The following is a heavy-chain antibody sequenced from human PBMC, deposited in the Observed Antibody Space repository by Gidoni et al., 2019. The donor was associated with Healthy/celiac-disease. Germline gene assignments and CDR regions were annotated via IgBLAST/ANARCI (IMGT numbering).Heavy chain of an antibody. D-gene: IGHD6-6*01. J-gene: IGHJ6*02. CDR1: GFSLSNARMG. V-gene: IGHV2-26*01. CDR3: ARIDASQLLYYYGMDV. CDR2: IFSNDEK. Sequence: QVTLQESGPVLVKPTETLTLTCTVPGFSLSNARMGVSWIRQPPGKALEWLAHIFSNDEKSYSTSLKSRLTISKDTSKSQVVLTMTNMDPVDTATYYCARIDASQLLYYYGMDVWGQGTTVTVSS.